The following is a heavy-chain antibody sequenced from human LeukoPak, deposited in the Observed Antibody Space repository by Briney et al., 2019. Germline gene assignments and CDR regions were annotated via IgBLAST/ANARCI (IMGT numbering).Heavy chain of an antibody. D-gene: IGHD4-17*01. CDR2: IYYSGST. Sequence: SDPLSLTCTVSGGSISSSSYYWGWIRQPPGKGLEWIGSIYYSGSTYYIPSLKSRVTISVDTSKNQFSLKLSSVTAADTAVYDCARRAVTTPGDIWGQGTMVTVSS. J-gene: IGHJ3*02. CDR3: ARRAVTTPGDI. V-gene: IGHV4-39*01. CDR1: GGSISSSSYY.